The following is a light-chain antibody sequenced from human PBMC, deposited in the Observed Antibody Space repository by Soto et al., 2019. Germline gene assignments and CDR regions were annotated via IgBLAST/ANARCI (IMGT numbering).Light chain of an antibody. Sequence: IVVTQSPGTLSLAPGERATLYCRASQSVSSSYLAWYQHKPGQAPRLLIYGASSRATGIPDRFSGSGSGTDFTLTISRLEPEAVAVYYCQQYGSSPHSFGQGTKLEIK. V-gene: IGKV3-20*01. J-gene: IGKJ2*01. CDR3: QQYGSSPHS. CDR2: GAS. CDR1: QSVSSSY.